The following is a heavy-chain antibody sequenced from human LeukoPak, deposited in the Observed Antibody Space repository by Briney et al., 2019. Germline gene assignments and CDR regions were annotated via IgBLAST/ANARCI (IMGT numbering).Heavy chain of an antibody. J-gene: IGHJ4*02. V-gene: IGHV1-69*04. CDR1: GGTFSSYA. CDR3: ARTEVIIRYFDWYPPGPRARYFDY. D-gene: IGHD3-9*01. CDR2: IIPILGIA. Sequence: GASVKVSCKASGGTFSSYAISWVRQAPGQGLEWMGRIIPILGIANYAQKFQGRVTITADKSTSTAYMELSSLRSEDTAVYYCARTEVIIRYFDWYPPGPRARYFDYWGQGTLVTVSS.